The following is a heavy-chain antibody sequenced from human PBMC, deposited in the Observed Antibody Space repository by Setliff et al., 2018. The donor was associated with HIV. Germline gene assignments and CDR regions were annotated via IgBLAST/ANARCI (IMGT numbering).Heavy chain of an antibody. D-gene: IGHD3-22*01. J-gene: IGHJ3*02. V-gene: IGHV1-18*01. CDR1: GYTFTSYG. CDR3: ARTSGIVVVITDAFDI. CDR2: ISAYNGNT. Sequence: ASVKVSCKASGYTFTSYGISWVRQAPGQGLEWMGWISAYNGNTNYAQKLQGRVTMTTDTSTSTAYMELRSLRSDDTAVYHCARTSGIVVVITDAFDIWGQGTMVTVSS.